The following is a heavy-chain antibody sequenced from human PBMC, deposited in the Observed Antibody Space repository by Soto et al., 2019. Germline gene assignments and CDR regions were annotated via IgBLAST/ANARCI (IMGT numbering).Heavy chain of an antibody. CDR3: ARVAFRGQFGDLSDFDP. CDR1: GMIVSINY. CDR2: IYSGGAT. D-gene: IGHD3-10*01. Sequence: EVQLVETGGGLIQPGGSLTLSCEASGMIVSINYISWVRQAPGKGLEWVAIIYSGGATHYAGSVKGRFTISRDSSRNTVSLQMNALRVDDTARYYCARVAFRGQFGDLSDFDPWGQGTLVTVSP. J-gene: IGHJ5*02. V-gene: IGHV3-53*02.